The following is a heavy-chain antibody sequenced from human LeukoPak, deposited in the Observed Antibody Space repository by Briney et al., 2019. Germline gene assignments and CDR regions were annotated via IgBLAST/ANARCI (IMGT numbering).Heavy chain of an antibody. V-gene: IGHV1-69*04. CDR1: GYTFTSYG. D-gene: IGHD6-19*01. CDR2: IIPILGIA. Sequence: SVKVSCKASGYTFTSYGISWVRQAPGQGLEWMGRIIPILGIANYAQKFQGRVTITADKSTSTAYMELSSLRSEDTAVYYCAREEAVAGTYDYWGQGTLVTVSS. J-gene: IGHJ4*02. CDR3: AREEAVAGTYDY.